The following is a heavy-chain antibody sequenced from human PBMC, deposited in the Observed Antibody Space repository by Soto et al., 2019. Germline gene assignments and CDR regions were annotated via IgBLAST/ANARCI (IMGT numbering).Heavy chain of an antibody. CDR2: INADNGDT. J-gene: IGHJ4*02. Sequence: QVQLVQSGAEVKKPGASVKVSCKPAGYGFSSYVLHWVRQAPGQGLEWMGWINADNGDTKYSQKFQDRVTITRDTSASIAYMELSSLRSEDTAVYYCARDTVSGLRVEPANFEYWGQGTLVTVSS. V-gene: IGHV1-3*01. D-gene: IGHD4-17*01. CDR1: GYGFSSYV. CDR3: ARDTVSGLRVEPANFEY.